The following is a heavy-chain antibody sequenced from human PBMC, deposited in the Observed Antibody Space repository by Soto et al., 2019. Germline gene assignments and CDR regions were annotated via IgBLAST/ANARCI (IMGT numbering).Heavy chain of an antibody. CDR3: ATVITGTTFSVGVAFDI. Sequence: SETLSLTGAVYGGAFSGYYWSWIRQPPGKGLEWIGEINHSGSTNNTPSLKRRLTISVDTSKIQFSLKLSSVTAAETAVYSCATVITGTTFSVGVAFDIWGQGTMVTVSS. D-gene: IGHD1-7*01. CDR2: INHSGST. V-gene: IGHV4-34*01. CDR1: GGAFSGYY. J-gene: IGHJ3*02.